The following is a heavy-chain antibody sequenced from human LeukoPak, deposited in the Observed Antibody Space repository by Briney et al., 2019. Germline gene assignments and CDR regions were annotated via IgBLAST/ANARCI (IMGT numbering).Heavy chain of an antibody. J-gene: IGHJ4*02. V-gene: IGHV3-23*01. CDR3: AKRYYDSSGYYLFDY. CDR2: ISGSGGST. D-gene: IGHD3-22*01. Sequence: PGGSLRLSCAASGFTFSSYAMSWVRQAPGKGLEWVSAISGSGGSTYYADSVKGRFTISRDNSKNTLYLQMNSLRAEDTAVYYCAKRYYDSSGYYLFDYRGQGTLVTVSS. CDR1: GFTFSSYA.